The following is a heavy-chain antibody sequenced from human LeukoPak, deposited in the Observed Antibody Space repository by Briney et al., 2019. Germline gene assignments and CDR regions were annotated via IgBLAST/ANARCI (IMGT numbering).Heavy chain of an antibody. CDR3: ASVAAIALYFQH. J-gene: IGHJ1*01. D-gene: IGHD6-19*01. CDR2: IYSGGST. V-gene: IGHV3-66*01. CDR1: GFTVSSNY. Sequence: GGSLRLSCAASGFTVSSNYMTWVRQAPGKGLEWVSVIYSGGSTYYADSVKGRFTISRDNSKNTLYLQMNDLRAEDTAVYYCASVAAIALYFQHWGQGTLVTVSS.